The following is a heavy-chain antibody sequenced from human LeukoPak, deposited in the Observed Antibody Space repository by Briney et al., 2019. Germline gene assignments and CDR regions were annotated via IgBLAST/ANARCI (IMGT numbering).Heavy chain of an antibody. CDR1: GYSFTSYW. V-gene: IGHV5-51*01. CDR3: ASGYSYGNNDYYYYYGMDV. J-gene: IGHJ6*02. D-gene: IGHD5-18*01. Sequence: GESLQISCKGSGYSFTSYWIGWVRQMPGKGLEWMGIIYPGDSDTRYSPSFQGQVTISADKSISTAYLQWSSLKASDTAMYYCASGYSYGNNDYYYYYGMDVWGQGTTVTVSS. CDR2: IYPGDSDT.